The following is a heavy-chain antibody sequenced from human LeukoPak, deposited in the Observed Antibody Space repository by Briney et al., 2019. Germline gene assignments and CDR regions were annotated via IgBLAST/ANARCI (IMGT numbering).Heavy chain of an antibody. V-gene: IGHV1-69*04. D-gene: IGHD6-6*01. CDR2: IIPILGIA. J-gene: IGHJ4*02. CDR3: ARAIAATSPPFDY. Sequence: ASVKVPCKASGGTFSSYAISWVRQAPGQGLEWMGRIIPILGIANYAQKFQGRVTITADKSTSTAYMELSSLRSEDTAVYYCARAIAATSPPFDYWGQGTLVTVSS. CDR1: GGTFSSYA.